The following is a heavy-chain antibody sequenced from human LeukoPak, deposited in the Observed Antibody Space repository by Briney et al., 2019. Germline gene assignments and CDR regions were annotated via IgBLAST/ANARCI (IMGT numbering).Heavy chain of an antibody. V-gene: IGHV3-48*01. Sequence: VGSLRLSCAASGFTFSTYSMNWGRQAPGKGLEWFSYISSSTSTIDYADSVNGRFTFSIDNTQNSLYLQRTSLRAEDTAVYYCARVLPYDYINRFDRWGQGTLVTVSS. CDR1: GFTFSTYS. CDR2: ISSSTSTI. D-gene: IGHD4-11*01. J-gene: IGHJ5*02. CDR3: ARVLPYDYINRFDR.